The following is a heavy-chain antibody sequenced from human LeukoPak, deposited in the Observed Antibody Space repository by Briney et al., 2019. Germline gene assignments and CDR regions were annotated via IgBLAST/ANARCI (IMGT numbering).Heavy chain of an antibody. CDR3: ARGPGVLLWFGESLPPEDLSGMDV. Sequence: SVKVSCKASGGTFSSYAISWVRQAPGQGLEWMGGIIPIFGTANYAQKFQGRVTITADESTSTAYMELSRLRSDDTAVYYCARGPGVLLWFGESLPPEDLSGMDVWGQGTTVTVSS. CDR1: GGTFSSYA. CDR2: IIPIFGTA. J-gene: IGHJ6*02. D-gene: IGHD3-10*01. V-gene: IGHV1-69*13.